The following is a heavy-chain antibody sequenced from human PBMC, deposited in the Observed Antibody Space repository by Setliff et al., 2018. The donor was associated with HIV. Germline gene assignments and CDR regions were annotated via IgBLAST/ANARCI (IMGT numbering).Heavy chain of an antibody. CDR3: ARVPVAGENWFDP. V-gene: IGHV4-39*01. J-gene: IGHJ5*02. CDR1: GVSLNRTDHY. Sequence: PSETLSLPCSVSGVSLNRTDHYLGWIRQSPGKRLEWIGSVSQSGSTYYNPSLKSRITISVDRSKKLFSLKLISVTAADQGVYYCARVPVAGENWFDPWGRGTLVTVSS. D-gene: IGHD3-10*01. CDR2: VSQSGST.